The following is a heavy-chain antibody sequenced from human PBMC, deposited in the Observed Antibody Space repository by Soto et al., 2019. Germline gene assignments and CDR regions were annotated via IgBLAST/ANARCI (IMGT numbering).Heavy chain of an antibody. CDR3: ARGRDGYNSYYFDY. CDR1: GGTFSSYA. V-gene: IGHV1-69*06. D-gene: IGHD5-12*01. CDR2: IIPIFGTA. J-gene: IGHJ4*02. Sequence: GPSVKVSCKASGGTFSSYAISWVRQAPGQGLEWMGGIIPIFGTANYAQKFQGRVTITADKSTSTAYMELSSLRSEDTAVYYCARGRDGYNSYYFDYWGQGTLVTVSS.